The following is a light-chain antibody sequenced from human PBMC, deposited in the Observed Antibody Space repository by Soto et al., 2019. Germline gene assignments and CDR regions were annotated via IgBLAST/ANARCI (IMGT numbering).Light chain of an antibody. CDR1: PSNIGSNS. Sequence: QSVLTQPPSASGTPGQRVTISCSGSPSNIGSNSVSWYQHLPGTAPKLLIYDNDKRPSGIPDRFSGSKSGTSATLGITGLQTGDEADYYCGAWDNSLTVVVFGGGTKLTVL. CDR3: GAWDNSLTVVV. CDR2: DND. V-gene: IGLV1-51*01. J-gene: IGLJ2*01.